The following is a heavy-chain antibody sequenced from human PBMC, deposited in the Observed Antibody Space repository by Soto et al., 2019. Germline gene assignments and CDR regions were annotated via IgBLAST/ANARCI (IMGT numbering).Heavy chain of an antibody. D-gene: IGHD6-13*01. CDR3: ATDDSISWRINWFDP. V-gene: IGHV4-4*07. J-gene: IGHJ5*02. CDR1: GASIGGFY. Sequence: SETLSLTCTVSGASIGGFYWSWIRKSAGKGLEWIGRIYATGTTNYNPPLKRRVTISVDTSKNQFSLQLSSVTAADTAVYSRATDDSISWRINWFDPCGQGTLVTVSS. CDR2: IYATGTT.